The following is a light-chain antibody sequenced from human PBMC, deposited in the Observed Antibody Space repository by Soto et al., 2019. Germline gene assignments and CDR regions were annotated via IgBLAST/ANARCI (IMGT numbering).Light chain of an antibody. J-gene: IGKJ1*01. Sequence: EIVLTQSPDTLSLSPGERATLSCRASQTVGSSYIAWYQQRPGQAPRLLIYGASSRATGIPDRFSGSGSGTDFTLTIRRLEPEDFAVYYWQHYDDSLTWTFGRGTKVEIK. V-gene: IGKV3-20*01. CDR3: QHYDDSLTWT. CDR1: QTVGSSY. CDR2: GAS.